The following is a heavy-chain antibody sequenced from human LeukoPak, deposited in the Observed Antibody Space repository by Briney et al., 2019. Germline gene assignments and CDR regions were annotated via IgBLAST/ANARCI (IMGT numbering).Heavy chain of an antibody. CDR2: IIPIFGTV. J-gene: IGHJ3*02. Sequence: SVKVSCKASGGTFSSYAISWVRQAPGQGLEWMGGIIPIFGTVNYAQKFQGRVTMTEDTSTDTAYMELSSLRSEDTAVYYCATGVLRYFDWPTGAFDIWGQGTMVTVSS. CDR3: ATGVLRYFDWPTGAFDI. D-gene: IGHD3-9*01. V-gene: IGHV1-69*06. CDR1: GGTFSSYA.